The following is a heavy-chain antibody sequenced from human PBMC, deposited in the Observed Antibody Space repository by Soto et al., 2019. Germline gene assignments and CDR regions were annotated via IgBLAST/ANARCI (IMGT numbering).Heavy chain of an antibody. CDR2: ISSSSSYI. J-gene: IGHJ1*01. Sequence: PGGSLRLSCAASGFTFSSYSMNWVRQAPGKGREWVSSISSSSSYIYYADSVKGRFTISRDNAKNSLYLQMNSLRAEDTAVYYCARDLPNMPVEARWAQRTLVTVSS. V-gene: IGHV3-21*01. D-gene: IGHD2-2*01. CDR3: ARDLPNMPVEAR. CDR1: GFTFSSYS.